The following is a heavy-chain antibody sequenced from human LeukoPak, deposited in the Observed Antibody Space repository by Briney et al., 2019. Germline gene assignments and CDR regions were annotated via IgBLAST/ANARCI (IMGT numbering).Heavy chain of an antibody. D-gene: IGHD3-3*01. Sequence: GGSLRLSCAASGFTFSSYSMNWVRQAPGKGLEWVSYISSSSSTIYYADSVKGRFTISRDNAKNSLYLQMNSLRAEDTAVYYCARDPRYYDFWSGPPDYWGQGTLVTVSS. CDR1: GFTFSSYS. V-gene: IGHV3-48*04. CDR3: ARDPRYYDFWSGPPDY. J-gene: IGHJ4*02. CDR2: ISSSSSTI.